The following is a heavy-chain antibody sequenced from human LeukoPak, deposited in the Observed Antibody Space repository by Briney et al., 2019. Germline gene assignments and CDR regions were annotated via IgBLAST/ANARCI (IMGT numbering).Heavy chain of an antibody. V-gene: IGHV4-39*07. D-gene: IGHD3-22*01. J-gene: IGHJ5*02. CDR3: ARDLDYYDSTWFDA. Sequence: SETVSLTCTVSGGSISSSTYYWGWIRQPPGKGLEWIGSITYSGSTYYNPSLKSRVTISVDTSKNQFSLKLISVTAADTAVYYCARDLDYYDSTWFDAWGQGTLVTVSS. CDR1: GGSISSSTYY. CDR2: ITYSGST.